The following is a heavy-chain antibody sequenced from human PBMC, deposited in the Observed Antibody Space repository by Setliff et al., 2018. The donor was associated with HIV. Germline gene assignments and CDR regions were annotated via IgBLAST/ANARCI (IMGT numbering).Heavy chain of an antibody. D-gene: IGHD1-26*01. CDR1: GGTFSSYA. J-gene: IGHJ3*02. V-gene: IGHV1-69*05. CDR2: IIPMFGTR. CDR3: ARGQSQGYAYSGSYGAFDI. Sequence: SGKVSCKASGGTFSSYAINWVRQAPGQGLEWMGGIIPMFGTRNYAQKFQGRVTITTDESTSTAYMELSSLRSEDTALYYCARGQSQGYAYSGSYGAFDIWGQGTMVTVSS.